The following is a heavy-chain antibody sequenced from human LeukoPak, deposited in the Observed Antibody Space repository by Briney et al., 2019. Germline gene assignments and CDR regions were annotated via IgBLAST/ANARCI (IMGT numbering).Heavy chain of an antibody. CDR1: GFTFGNYA. Sequence: GGPRSLSCAASGFTFGNYARSWVRQAPGKGLGWVSGISGSGGATYYADSVKGRFTISRDNSKNTLYLQMNSLRAEDTAVYYCAKVNYYDTSADFDYWGQGTLVTVSS. CDR2: ISGSGGAT. V-gene: IGHV3-23*01. CDR3: AKVNYYDTSADFDY. J-gene: IGHJ4*02. D-gene: IGHD3-22*01.